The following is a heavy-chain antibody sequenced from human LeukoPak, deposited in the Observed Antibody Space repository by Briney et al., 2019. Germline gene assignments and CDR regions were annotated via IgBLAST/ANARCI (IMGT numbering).Heavy chain of an antibody. D-gene: IGHD4-17*01. V-gene: IGHV4-34*01. CDR1: GGSFSGYY. Sequence: SGTLSLTCAVYGGSFSGYYWSWIRQPPGKGLEWIGEINHSGGTNYNPSLKSRVTISVDTSKNQFSLKLSSVTAADTAVYYCARGYRAPSYGDYYYYGMDVWGQGTTVTVSS. J-gene: IGHJ6*02. CDR3: ARGYRAPSYGDYYYYGMDV. CDR2: INHSGGT.